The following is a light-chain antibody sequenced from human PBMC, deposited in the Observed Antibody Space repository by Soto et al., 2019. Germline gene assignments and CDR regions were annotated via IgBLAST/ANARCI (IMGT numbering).Light chain of an antibody. J-gene: IGKJ1*01. CDR3: QQSYSIPWT. CDR2: GAS. V-gene: IGKV1-39*01. CDR1: QTISTF. Sequence: DIQMTQSPSSLSASVGDKVTVTCRASQTISTFLNWYQHRPGKAPKLLIYGASSLQSGVPSRFSGSGAGTDFTLTISSLQPEDFATYYCQQSYSIPWTFGQGTNVEIK.